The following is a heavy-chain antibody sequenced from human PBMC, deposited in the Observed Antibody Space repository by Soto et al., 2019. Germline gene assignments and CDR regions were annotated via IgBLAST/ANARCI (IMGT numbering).Heavy chain of an antibody. Sequence: QVQLVESGGGVVQPGRSLRLSCAASGFAFSTYGIHWVRQAPGKGLEWVAVIWYDGSNKYYADSVKGRFTISRDNSKNTLSLQMESLRAEDTAVYYCARAVGPYDYWGQGTLVTVSS. J-gene: IGHJ4*02. CDR1: GFAFSTYG. V-gene: IGHV3-33*01. CDR3: ARAVGPYDY. D-gene: IGHD1-26*01. CDR2: IWYDGSNK.